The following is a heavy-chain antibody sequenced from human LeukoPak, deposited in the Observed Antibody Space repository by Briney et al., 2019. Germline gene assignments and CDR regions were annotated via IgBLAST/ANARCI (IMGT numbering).Heavy chain of an antibody. D-gene: IGHD1-20*01. CDR3: ARAGRLYNWNASRKHGFDY. CDR2: IYTSGST. CDR1: GGSISSGSYY. J-gene: IGHJ4*02. Sequence: PSETLSLTCTVSGGSISSGSYYWSWIRQPAGKGLEWIGRIYTSGSTNYNPSLKSRVTISVDTSKNQFSLKLSSVTAADTAVYYCARAGRLYNWNASRKHGFDYWGQGTLVTVSS. V-gene: IGHV4-61*02.